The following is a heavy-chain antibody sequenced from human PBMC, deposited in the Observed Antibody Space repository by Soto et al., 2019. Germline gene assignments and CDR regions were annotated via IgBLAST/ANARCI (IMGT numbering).Heavy chain of an antibody. CDR3: ATESGYYGSGIYGMDV. D-gene: IGHD3-10*01. CDR1: GYTLTELS. Sequence: ASVKVSCKVSGYTLTELSMHWVRQAPGKGLEWMGGFDPEDGETIYAQKFQGRVTMTEDTSTDTAYMELSSLRSEDTAVYYCATESGYYGSGIYGMDVWGQGXTVTVSS. J-gene: IGHJ6*02. CDR2: FDPEDGET. V-gene: IGHV1-24*01.